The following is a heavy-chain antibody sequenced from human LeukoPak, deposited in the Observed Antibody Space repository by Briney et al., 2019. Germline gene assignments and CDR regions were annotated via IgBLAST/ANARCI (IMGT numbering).Heavy chain of an antibody. CDR2: IIPILGIA. CDR3: ARGSDFSSSWYY. D-gene: IGHD6-13*01. CDR1: GYTFTSYG. Sequence: GASVNVSCKASGYTFTSYGISWVRQAPGQGLEWMGRIIPILGIANYAQKFQGRVTITADKSTSTAYMELSSLRSEDTAVYYCARGSDFSSSWYYWGQGTLVTVSS. V-gene: IGHV1-69*04. J-gene: IGHJ4*02.